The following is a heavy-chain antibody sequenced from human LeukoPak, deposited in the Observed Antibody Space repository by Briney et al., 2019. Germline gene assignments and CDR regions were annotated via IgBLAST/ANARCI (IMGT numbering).Heavy chain of an antibody. Sequence: ASVKVSCKASGYTFTGYYLHWVRQAPGQGLEWMGWINSNSGGTNYAQKFQGRVTMTRDTSITTVYMELSRLGSDDTAVYYCARAFCGGDCYFGGGGDYYYYYYMDVWGKGTTVTVSS. CDR3: ARAFCGGDCYFGGGGDYYYYYYMDV. CDR2: INSNSGGT. J-gene: IGHJ6*03. CDR1: GYTFTGYY. D-gene: IGHD2-21*01. V-gene: IGHV1-2*02.